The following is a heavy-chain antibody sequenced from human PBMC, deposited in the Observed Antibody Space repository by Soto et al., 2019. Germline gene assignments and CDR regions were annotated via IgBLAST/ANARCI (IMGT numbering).Heavy chain of an antibody. J-gene: IGHJ4*02. V-gene: IGHV4-30-4*01. CDR2: IFHSGST. CDR3: AIGGPDLWSGPFDY. CDR1: GGSINSGDYY. Sequence: PSETLSLTCTVSGGSINSGDYYWTWVRQPPGKGLEWIGNIFHSGSTYYTPSLQSRVTISLDTSKNHFSLKLSSVTAADTAVYYCAIGGPDLWSGPFDYWCQGSPVSLSS. D-gene: IGHD3-3*01.